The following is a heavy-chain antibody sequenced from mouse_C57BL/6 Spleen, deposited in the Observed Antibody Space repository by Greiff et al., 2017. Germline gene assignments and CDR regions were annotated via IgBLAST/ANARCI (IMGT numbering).Heavy chain of an antibody. D-gene: IGHD2-1*01. CDR1: GFNIKDYY. CDR3: ALIYYGNYFYAMDY. Sequence: VQLQQSGAELVKPGASVKLSCTASGFNIKDYYMHWVKQRTEQGLEWIGRIDPEDGETNYAQKFQGKATITADTSSNTAYLQLRSLTSEDTSVYYCALIYYGNYFYAMDYWGQGTSVTVSS. J-gene: IGHJ4*01. CDR2: IDPEDGET. V-gene: IGHV14-2*01.